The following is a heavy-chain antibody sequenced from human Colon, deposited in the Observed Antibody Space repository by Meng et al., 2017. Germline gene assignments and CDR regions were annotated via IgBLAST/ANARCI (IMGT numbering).Heavy chain of an antibody. Sequence: QVQLQQWGAGLLKPSGTLSLTCAVYGGSFSGYYWSWIRQPPGKGLEWIGEINHSGSTNYNPSLKSRVTISVDTSKNQFSLKLSSVTAADTAVYYCARGRYSGYLPWGQGTLVTVSS. CDR1: GGSFSGYY. D-gene: IGHD5-12*01. CDR3: ARGRYSGYLP. J-gene: IGHJ5*02. V-gene: IGHV4-34*01. CDR2: INHSGST.